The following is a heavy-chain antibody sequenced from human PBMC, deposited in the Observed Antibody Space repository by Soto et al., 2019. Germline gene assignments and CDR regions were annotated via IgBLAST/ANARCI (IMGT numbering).Heavy chain of an antibody. D-gene: IGHD3-3*01. CDR1: GYTFTSYA. Sequence: ASVKVSCKTSGYTFTSYAIHWVRQAPGQRLEWMGWINTGNGDTTYSQNFQDRVTITRDTSANTAYMELSSLRSEDTAVYFCARDLPGTGYYTSWGQGTLVTVS. CDR2: INTGNGDT. V-gene: IGHV1-3*04. J-gene: IGHJ5*02. CDR3: ARDLPGTGYYTS.